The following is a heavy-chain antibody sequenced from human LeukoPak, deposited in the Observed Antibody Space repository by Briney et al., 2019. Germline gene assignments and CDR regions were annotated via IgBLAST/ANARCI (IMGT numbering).Heavy chain of an antibody. J-gene: IGHJ4*02. D-gene: IGHD3-10*01. Sequence: SETLSLTCTVSGGSISSTTCYWGWIRQPPGKGLEWIGSIYFSGSTYYNPSLKSRVTISVDTSKNQFSLKLSSVTDADTAVYYCARAGMWFGEFRSDYWGQGTLVTV. CDR1: GGSISSTTCY. CDR2: IYFSGST. V-gene: IGHV4-39*07. CDR3: ARAGMWFGEFRSDY.